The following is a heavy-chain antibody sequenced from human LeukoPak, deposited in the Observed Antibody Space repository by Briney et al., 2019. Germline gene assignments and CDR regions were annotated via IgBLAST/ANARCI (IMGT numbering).Heavy chain of an antibody. CDR2: IYPGDSDT. V-gene: IGHV5-51*01. D-gene: IGHD5-18*01. CDR1: GYSFTSYW. Sequence: GESLKISCKGSGYSFTSYWIGWVRQMPGKGLEWMGIIYPGDSDTRYSPSFQGQVTISADKSISTAYLQWSSLKASDTAVYYCARDGLWIQNAFDIWGQGTMVTVSS. J-gene: IGHJ3*02. CDR3: ARDGLWIQNAFDI.